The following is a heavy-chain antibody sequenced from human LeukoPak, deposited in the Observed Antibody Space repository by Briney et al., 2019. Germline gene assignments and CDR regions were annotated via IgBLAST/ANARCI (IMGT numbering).Heavy chain of an antibody. V-gene: IGHV3-74*01. Sequence: GGSLILSCAPSGFTFRGYWMHCVRQAPGKGLVWVSRIKSDGSSTTYADSVKGRFTISRDNAKNTLYLEMNSLRAEDTAVYYCARTFAAAHIDYWGQGTLVTVSS. J-gene: IGHJ4*02. D-gene: IGHD2-15*01. CDR3: ARTFAAAHIDY. CDR1: GFTFRGYW. CDR2: IKSDGSST.